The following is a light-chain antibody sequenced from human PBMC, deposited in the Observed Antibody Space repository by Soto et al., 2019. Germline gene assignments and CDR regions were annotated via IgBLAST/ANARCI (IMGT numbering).Light chain of an antibody. J-gene: IGKJ5*01. Sequence: EIVLTQSPGTLSLSPGERATLSCRASQSVSSSYLAWYQQKPGQAPRLLIYVASSRATGIPDRFSGSGSGTDFTLTISKPEPDDFAVYYSQQYGSSPRITFGQGTRLEIK. CDR1: QSVSSSY. V-gene: IGKV3-20*01. CDR2: VAS. CDR3: QQYGSSPRIT.